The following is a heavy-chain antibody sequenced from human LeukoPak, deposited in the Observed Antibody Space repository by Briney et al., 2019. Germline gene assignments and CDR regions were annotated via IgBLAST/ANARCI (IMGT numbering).Heavy chain of an antibody. V-gene: IGHV5-51*01. Sequence: GESLKISSKGSGYSFTSYWIGWVRQMPGKGLEWMGIIYPGDSDTRYSPSFLGQVTISADKSISTAYLQWSSLKASDTAMYYCARRLAGGGLEYCSSTSCYTSRAPWFYPWGEGTLVTVSS. D-gene: IGHD2-2*02. J-gene: IGHJ5*02. CDR1: GYSFTSYW. CDR3: ARRLAGGGLEYCSSTSCYTSRAPWFYP. CDR2: IYPGDSDT.